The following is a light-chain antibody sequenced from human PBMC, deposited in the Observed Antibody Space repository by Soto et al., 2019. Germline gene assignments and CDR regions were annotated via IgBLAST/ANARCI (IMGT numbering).Light chain of an antibody. CDR2: GAS. Sequence: EIVMTQSPATLSVSPGERATLSCRASQSVSSNLAWYQQKPGQAPRLLIYGASTRATGIPARFSGSGSGTEFTLTISSLQSEDFAVYYCQQSNNWPPITFGHGTRLEIK. CDR1: QSVSSN. J-gene: IGKJ5*01. CDR3: QQSNNWPPIT. V-gene: IGKV3-15*01.